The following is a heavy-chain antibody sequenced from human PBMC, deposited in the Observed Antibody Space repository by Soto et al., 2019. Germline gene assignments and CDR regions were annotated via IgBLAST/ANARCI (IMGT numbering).Heavy chain of an antibody. V-gene: IGHV1-18*01. D-gene: IGHD6-25*01. J-gene: IGHJ5*02. Sequence: ASVKVSCKASGYTSTNYGIAWGRQAPGQGLEWMGWISVSSAKTNYAQNVPVRLTMTTDTSTSTAYMELTNLGSDDTAVYYCARASGYLAHSPSVAYFDPWGQGSLVTVSS. CDR2: ISVSSAKT. CDR1: GYTSTNYG. CDR3: ARASGYLAHSPSVAYFDP.